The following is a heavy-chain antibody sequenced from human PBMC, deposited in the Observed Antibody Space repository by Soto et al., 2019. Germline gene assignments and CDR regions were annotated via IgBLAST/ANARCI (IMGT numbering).Heavy chain of an antibody. CDR3: ARGTGQYDFRSAYYLDY. D-gene: IGHD3-3*01. Sequence: PSETLSLTCTVSGGSVSSGSYYWSWIRQPPGKGLEWIGYIYYIGSTNYNPSLKSRVTISVDTSKNQFSLKLSSVTAADTAVYYCARGTGQYDFRSAYYLDYWGQGTLVAVSS. CDR1: GGSVSSGSYY. V-gene: IGHV4-61*01. J-gene: IGHJ4*02. CDR2: IYYIGST.